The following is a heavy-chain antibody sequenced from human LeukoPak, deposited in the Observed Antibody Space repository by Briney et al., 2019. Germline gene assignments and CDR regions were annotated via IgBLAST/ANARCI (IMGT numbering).Heavy chain of an antibody. CDR2: ISAYNGNT. CDR1: AYTFISYG. J-gene: IGHJ4*02. D-gene: IGHD6-19*01. Sequence: ASVKVSCKASAYTFISYGISWVRQAPGQGLEWMGWISAYNGNTNYAQKLQGRVTMTADTSTSTAYMELRSLRSDDTAVYYCARVRDSSGWSEIDYWGQGTLVTVSS. CDR3: ARVRDSSGWSEIDY. V-gene: IGHV1-18*04.